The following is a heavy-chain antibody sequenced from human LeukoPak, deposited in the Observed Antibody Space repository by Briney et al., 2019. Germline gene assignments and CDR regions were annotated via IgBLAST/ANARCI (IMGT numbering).Heavy chain of an antibody. CDR3: ARRGLVGATFDY. CDR1: GGSIDSSTYY. CDR2: IYYSGDT. J-gene: IGHJ4*02. V-gene: IGHV4-39*01. D-gene: IGHD1-26*01. Sequence: SETLSLTCTVSGGSIDSSTYYWGWIRQPPGKGLEWIGNIYYSGDTYYNPSLKSRVTISEDTSRNQFSLKPTSVTAADTAVYYCARRGLVGATFDYWGQGTLVTVSS.